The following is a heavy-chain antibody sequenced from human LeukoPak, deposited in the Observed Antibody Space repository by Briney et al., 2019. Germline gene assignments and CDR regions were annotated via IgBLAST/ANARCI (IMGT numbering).Heavy chain of an antibody. Sequence: ASVKVSCKASGGTFSSYAISWVRQAPGQGLEWMGWISAYNGNTNYAQKLQGRVTMTTDTSTSTAYMELRSLRSDDTAVYYCARKSRYSGSYLGVDYWGQGTLVTVSS. CDR2: ISAYNGNT. D-gene: IGHD1-26*01. CDR1: GGTFSSYA. CDR3: ARKSRYSGSYLGVDY. V-gene: IGHV1-18*01. J-gene: IGHJ4*02.